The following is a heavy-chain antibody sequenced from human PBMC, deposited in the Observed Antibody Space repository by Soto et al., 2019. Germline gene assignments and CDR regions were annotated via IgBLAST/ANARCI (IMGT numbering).Heavy chain of an antibody. CDR2: ISSSATTI. CDR3: ARTRPYLPTD. V-gene: IGHV3-11*01. CDR1: GFTFSDYY. Sequence: GGSLRLSCAASGFTFSDYYMSWIRQVPGRGLEWVSYISSSATTIHYADSVKGRFTISRDNAKNSLYLQMNSLRAEDTAVYYCARTRPYLPTDWGQGTMVTVSS. J-gene: IGHJ3*01. D-gene: IGHD1-26*01.